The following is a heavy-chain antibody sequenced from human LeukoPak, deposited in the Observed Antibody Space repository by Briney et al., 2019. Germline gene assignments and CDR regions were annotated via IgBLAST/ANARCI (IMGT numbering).Heavy chain of an antibody. CDR2: ISYDGSNK. CDR1: GFTFSSYG. D-gene: IGHD1-26*01. V-gene: IGHV3-30*03. Sequence: PGGSLRLSCAASGFTFSSYGMHWVRQAPGKGLGWVAVISYDGSNKYYADSVKGRFTISRDNSKNTLYLQMNSLRAEDTAVHYCARDTVGATPFDYWGQGTLVTVSS. J-gene: IGHJ4*02. CDR3: ARDTVGATPFDY.